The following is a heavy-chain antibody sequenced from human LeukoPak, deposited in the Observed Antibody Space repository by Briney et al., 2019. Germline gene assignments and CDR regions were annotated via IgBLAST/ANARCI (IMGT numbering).Heavy chain of an antibody. CDR2: IYHSGST. J-gene: IGHJ5*02. CDR1: GYSISSGYY. CDR3: AREGGDSALVDNWFDP. Sequence: SETLSLTCTVSGYSISSGYYWGWIRQPPGKGLEWIGSIYHSGSTYYNPSLKSRVTISVDTSKNQFSLKLSSVTAADTAVYYCAREGGDSALVDNWFDPWGQGTLVTVSS. D-gene: IGHD2-21*02. V-gene: IGHV4-38-2*02.